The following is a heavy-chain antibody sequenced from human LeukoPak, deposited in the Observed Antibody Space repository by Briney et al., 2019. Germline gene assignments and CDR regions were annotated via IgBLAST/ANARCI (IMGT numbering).Heavy chain of an antibody. Sequence: GGSLRLSCAASGFTLSTYWNHWVRQAPGKGLVWVSRLSPDGTKTTYADSVRGRFTISRDNANNTLYLQMNDLGTEDAALYFCARAGANKCGLFDFWGQGTPVPVSS. CDR3: ARAGANKCGLFDF. V-gene: IGHV3-74*01. J-gene: IGHJ4*01. CDR1: GFTLSTYW. D-gene: IGHD7-27*01. CDR2: LSPDGTKT.